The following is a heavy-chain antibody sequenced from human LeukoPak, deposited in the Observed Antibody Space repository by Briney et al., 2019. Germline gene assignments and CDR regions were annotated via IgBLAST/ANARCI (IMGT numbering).Heavy chain of an antibody. V-gene: IGHV4-39*01. CDR2: IYYSGST. CDR3: ARLYGDYYFDY. D-gene: IGHD4-17*01. Sequence: ASETLSLTCTVSGGSISSTTYYWGCIRQPPGKGLEWIGSIYYSGSTYYNPPLKSRVTMSVDTSKNQFSLNLSSVTAADTAVYYCARLYGDYYFDYWGQGTLVTVSS. J-gene: IGHJ4*02. CDR1: GGSISSTTYY.